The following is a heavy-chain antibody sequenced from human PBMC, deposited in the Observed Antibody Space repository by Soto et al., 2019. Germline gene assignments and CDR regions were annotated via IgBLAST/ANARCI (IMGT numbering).Heavy chain of an antibody. Sequence: QVQLVQSGAEEKKPGASVKVTCKASGYTFTGYAMHWVRQAPGQRLEWMGWINAGNGNTKYSQKFQGRVTITRDTPASTAYMELSSLRSEDTAVYYCSRAVAVAADFDYWGQVTLVTVSS. CDR1: GYTFTGYA. V-gene: IGHV1-3*05. CDR3: SRAVAVAADFDY. D-gene: IGHD6-19*01. CDR2: INAGNGNT. J-gene: IGHJ4*02.